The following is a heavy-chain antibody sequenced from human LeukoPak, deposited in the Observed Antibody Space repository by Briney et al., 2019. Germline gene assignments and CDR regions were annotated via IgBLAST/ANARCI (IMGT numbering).Heavy chain of an antibody. CDR2: IRYDGSNK. Sequence: GGSLRLSCAASGFTFSSYGMHWVRQATGKGMEGVAFIRYDGSNKYYGECVKGRFTISRDNSKNTLYLQMNSLRAEDTAVYYCAKDRGSGSYSDYWGQGTLVTVSS. J-gene: IGHJ4*02. V-gene: IGHV3-30*02. CDR3: AKDRGSGSYSDY. CDR1: GFTFSSYG. D-gene: IGHD1-26*01.